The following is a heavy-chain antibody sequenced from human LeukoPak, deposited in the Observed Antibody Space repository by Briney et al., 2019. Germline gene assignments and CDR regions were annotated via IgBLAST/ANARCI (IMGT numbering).Heavy chain of an antibody. CDR1: GGSISSSNW. V-gene: IGHV4-4*02. D-gene: IGHD3-16*01. J-gene: IGHJ3*02. CDR2: IYHSGSA. CDR3: ARDGGLGMAVFGDAFDI. Sequence: SETLSLTCAVSGGSISSSNWWSWVRQSPGKGLEWIGEIYHSGSANYNPSLNSRITISVDKSKNHLSLKLNSVTAADTAVYYCARDGGLGMAVFGDAFDIWGQGTMVTVSS.